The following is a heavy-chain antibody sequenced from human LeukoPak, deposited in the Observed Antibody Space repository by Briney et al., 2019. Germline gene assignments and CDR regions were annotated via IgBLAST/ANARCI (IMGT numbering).Heavy chain of an antibody. D-gene: IGHD2-2*01. CDR1: GGSISSYY. J-gene: IGHJ2*01. CDR2: IYYSGST. Sequence: SETLSLTCTVSGGSISSYYWSWIRQPPGKGLEWIGYIYYSGSTNYNPSLKSRVTISVDTSKNQFSLKLSSVTAADTAVYYCARGQYHLLYWYFNLWGRGTLVTVSS. V-gene: IGHV4-59*12. CDR3: ARGQYHLLYWYFNL.